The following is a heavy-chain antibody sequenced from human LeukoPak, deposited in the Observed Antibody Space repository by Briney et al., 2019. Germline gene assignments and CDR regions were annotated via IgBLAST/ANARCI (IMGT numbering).Heavy chain of an antibody. Sequence: ASVKVSCRTSGYIFTDFHIHWVRQAPGQGLEWMGWINPNSGDTTYGQKFQGRVTMTRDTSISMAYMELTRLRSDDTAVYYCARDGQRRTPAAAGNGEVGHWGQGTLVTVSS. D-gene: IGHD6-13*01. V-gene: IGHV1-2*02. CDR1: GYIFTDFH. CDR2: INPNSGDT. J-gene: IGHJ4*02. CDR3: ARDGQRRTPAAAGNGEVGH.